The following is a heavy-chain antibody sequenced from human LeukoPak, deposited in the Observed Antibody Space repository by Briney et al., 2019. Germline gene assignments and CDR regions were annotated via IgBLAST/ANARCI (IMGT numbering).Heavy chain of an antibody. J-gene: IGHJ5*02. CDR2: IRFDGTNK. Sequence: PGGSLRLSCAASGFTFSTYGMHWVRQAPGKGLEWVAFIRFDGTNKYYADSVKGRFTISRDNSKNTLYLQMNSLRAEDTAVYYCAKDPLKHSSSWYWFDPWGQGTLVTVSS. CDR1: GFTFSTYG. CDR3: AKDPLKHSSSWYWFDP. D-gene: IGHD6-13*01. V-gene: IGHV3-30*02.